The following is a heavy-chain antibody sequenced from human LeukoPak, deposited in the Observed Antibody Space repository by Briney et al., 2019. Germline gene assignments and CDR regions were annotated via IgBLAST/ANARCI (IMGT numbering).Heavy chain of an antibody. CDR2: IIPILGIA. CDR3: ARESGDTIFGVAHYYFDY. D-gene: IGHD3-3*01. Sequence: SVKVSCKASGGTFSSYTISWVRQAPGQGLEWMGRIIPILGIANYAQKFQGRVTITADKSTGTAYMELSSLRSEDTAVYYCARESGDTIFGVAHYYFDYWGQGTLVTVSS. J-gene: IGHJ4*02. CDR1: GGTFSSYT. V-gene: IGHV1-69*04.